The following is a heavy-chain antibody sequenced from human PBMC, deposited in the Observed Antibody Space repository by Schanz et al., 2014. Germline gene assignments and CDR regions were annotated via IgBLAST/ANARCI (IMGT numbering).Heavy chain of an antibody. CDR3: ARKVVATIGGYYDN. Sequence: VQLVESGGGVVQPGRSLRLSCAASGFTFSTSTMHWVRQAPGKGLEWVSYISGSSRTIYYADSMKGRFTVSRDNAENTLFLQMNSLRAEDTAVYYCARKVVATIGGYYDNWGQGTLVIVSS. CDR2: ISGSSRTI. CDR1: GFTFSTST. V-gene: IGHV3-48*01. D-gene: IGHD5-12*01. J-gene: IGHJ4*02.